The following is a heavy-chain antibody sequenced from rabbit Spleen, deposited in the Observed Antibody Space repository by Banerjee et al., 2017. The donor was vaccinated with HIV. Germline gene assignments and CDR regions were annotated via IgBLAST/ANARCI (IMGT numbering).Heavy chain of an antibody. D-gene: IGHD8-1*01. Sequence: QSLEESGGDLVKPGASLTLTCTAPGFSFSSSDYMCWVRQAPGKGLEWISCIASSASGFTYSATWAKGRFTISKTSSTTVTLQMTSLTVADTATYFCARDTGSSFSSYGMDLWGPGTLVTVS. V-gene: IGHV1S40*01. CDR1: GFSFSSSDY. CDR2: IASSASGFT. CDR3: ARDTGSSFSSYGMDL. J-gene: IGHJ6*01.